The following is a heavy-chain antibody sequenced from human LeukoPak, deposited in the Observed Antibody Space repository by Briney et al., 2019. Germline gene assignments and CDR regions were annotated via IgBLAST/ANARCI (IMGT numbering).Heavy chain of an antibody. CDR1: GGSISSYY. CDR3: ARSYSSSDDYYYYGMDV. CDR2: INYIRTT. D-gene: IGHD6-13*01. Sequence: SETLSLTCTVSGGSISSYYWNWIRQPPGKGLEWIGYINYIRTTDYNPSLKSRVTISLDTSKNRFSLKLSSVTAADTAMYYCARSYSSSDDYYYYGMDVWGQGTTVTVSS. V-gene: IGHV4-59*08. J-gene: IGHJ6*02.